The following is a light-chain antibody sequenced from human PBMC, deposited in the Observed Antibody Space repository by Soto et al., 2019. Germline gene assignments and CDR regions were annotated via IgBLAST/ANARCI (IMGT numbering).Light chain of an antibody. CDR2: DAS. V-gene: IGKV3-11*01. Sequence: ATLSLSPGEIATLSCRASQSVSSYLAWYQQKPGQAPRLLIYDASNRATGIPARFSGSGSGTDFTLTISSLEPEDFAVYYCQQRSNWWTFGQGTKVDIK. J-gene: IGKJ1*01. CDR3: QQRSNWWT. CDR1: QSVSSY.